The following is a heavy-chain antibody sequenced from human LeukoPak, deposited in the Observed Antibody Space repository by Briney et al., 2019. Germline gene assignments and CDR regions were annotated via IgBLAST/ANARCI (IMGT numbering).Heavy chain of an antibody. CDR2: IFYSGCT. V-gene: IGHV4-61*01. J-gene: IGHJ5*02. Sequence: SQTLSLTCTGSGGSISSGSYCRSSIRQPPGKGLGRSGYIFYSGCTNNNPSRKSRATITFATSKNQLSLKLSSVTTAVTSVAYCARVFSYPLRAPFHPWGQGPLVTVSS. CDR1: GGSISSGSYC. D-gene: IGHD3-3*01. CDR3: ARVFSYPLRAPFHP.